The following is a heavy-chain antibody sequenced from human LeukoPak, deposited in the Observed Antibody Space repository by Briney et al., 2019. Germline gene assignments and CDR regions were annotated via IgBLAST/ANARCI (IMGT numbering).Heavy chain of an antibody. CDR1: GFTFSSYS. D-gene: IGHD5-12*01. V-gene: IGHV3-21*01. CDR2: ISSSSLYI. CDR3: ARGPSGYHNT. J-gene: IGHJ4*02. Sequence: PGGSLRLSCAASGFTFSSYSMNWVRQAPGKGLEWVSSISSSSLYIYYADSVKGRFTISRDNAKNSLFLQMNSLRAEDTAAYYCARGPSGYHNTGGQGTLVTVSS.